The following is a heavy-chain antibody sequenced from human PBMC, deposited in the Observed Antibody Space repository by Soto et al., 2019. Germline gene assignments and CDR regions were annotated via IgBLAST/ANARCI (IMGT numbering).Heavy chain of an antibody. Sequence: QVQLQESGPGLVKPSETLSLTCTVSGGSISSYYWSWIRQPPGKGLEWIGYIYYTGSTNYNASLKSRVTISVHTSKNQFSLKLSSVTAADTAVYYCAITNLIAGLGLLFYAFDIWGQGTMVTVSS. J-gene: IGHJ3*02. CDR3: AITNLIAGLGLLFYAFDI. D-gene: IGHD2-21*02. CDR2: IYYTGST. CDR1: GGSISSYY. V-gene: IGHV4-59*01.